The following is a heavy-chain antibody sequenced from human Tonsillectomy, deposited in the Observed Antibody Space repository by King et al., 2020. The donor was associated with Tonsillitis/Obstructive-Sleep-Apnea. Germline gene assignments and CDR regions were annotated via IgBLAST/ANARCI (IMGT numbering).Heavy chain of an antibody. D-gene: IGHD2-2*01. CDR3: AILVCSSTSCYGIYYYYMDV. V-gene: IGHV4-31*03. CDR1: GGSISSGGYY. J-gene: IGHJ6*03. CDR2: IYYSGST. Sequence: QLQESGPGLVKPSQTLSLTCTVSGGSISSGGYYWSWIRQHPGKGLEWIGYIYYSGSTYYNPSLKSRVTISVDTSKNQFSLNLNSVTAADTAVYYCAILVCSSTSCYGIYYYYMDVWGKGTTVTVSS.